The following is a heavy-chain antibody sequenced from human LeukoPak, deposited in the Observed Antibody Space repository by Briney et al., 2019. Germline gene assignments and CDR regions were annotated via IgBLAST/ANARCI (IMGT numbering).Heavy chain of an antibody. CDR2: IYYSGST. Sequence: SETLSLTCTVSGYSISSGYYWGWIRQPPGKGLEWIGYIYYSGSTNYNPSLKSRVTISVDTSKNQFSLKLSSVTAADTAVYYCANYDILTGFEYWGQGTLVTVSS. CDR3: ANYDILTGFEY. J-gene: IGHJ4*02. V-gene: IGHV4-61*01. D-gene: IGHD3-9*01. CDR1: GYSISSGYY.